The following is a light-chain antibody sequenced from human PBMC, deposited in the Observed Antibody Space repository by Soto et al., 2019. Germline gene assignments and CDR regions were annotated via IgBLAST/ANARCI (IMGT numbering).Light chain of an antibody. V-gene: IGKV3-11*01. CDR3: QQRLNWPPIT. CDR1: LSVSTY. Sequence: EMVLTQSPATLSLSPGERATLSCRASLSVSTYVAWYQPKPGQAPRLLIYDASNRATGIPARFSGSGSGTDFTLTISSLEPEDFAVYYCQQRLNWPPITFGQGTRLEI. J-gene: IGKJ5*01. CDR2: DAS.